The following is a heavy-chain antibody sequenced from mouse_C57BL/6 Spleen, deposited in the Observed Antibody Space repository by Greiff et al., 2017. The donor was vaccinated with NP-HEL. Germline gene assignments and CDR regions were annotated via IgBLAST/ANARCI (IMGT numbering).Heavy chain of an antibody. J-gene: IGHJ4*01. V-gene: IGHV5-4*03. CDR3: ARGWITTGGEAMDY. CDR2: ISDGGSYT. CDR1: GFTFSSYA. D-gene: IGHD1-1*01. Sequence: EVKLMESGGGLVKPGGSLKLSCAASGFTFSSYAMSWVRQTPEKRLEWVATISDGGSYTYYPDNVKGRFTISRDNAKNNLYLQMSHLKSEDTAMYYCARGWITTGGEAMDYWGQGTSVTVSS.